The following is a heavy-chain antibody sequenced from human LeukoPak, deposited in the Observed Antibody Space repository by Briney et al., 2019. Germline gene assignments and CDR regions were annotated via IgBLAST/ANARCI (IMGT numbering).Heavy chain of an antibody. J-gene: IGHJ4*02. V-gene: IGHV3-23*01. CDR2: ISGSGGST. Sequence: SGGSLRLSCAASGFTFSSYAVSWVRQAPGKGLEWVSAISGSGGSTYYADSVKGRFTISRDNSKNTLYLQMNSLRAEDTAVYYCAKDETSGIAVSRDWGQGTLVTVSS. D-gene: IGHD6-19*01. CDR3: AKDETSGIAVSRD. CDR1: GFTFSSYA.